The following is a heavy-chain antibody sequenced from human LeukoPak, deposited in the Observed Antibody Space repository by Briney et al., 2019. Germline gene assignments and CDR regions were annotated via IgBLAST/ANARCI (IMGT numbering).Heavy chain of an antibody. D-gene: IGHD6-19*01. J-gene: IGHJ4*02. CDR2: IRSKAYGGTT. Sequence: PGGSLRLSCTASGFTFGDYGMSWVRQAPGKGLEWVGFIRSKAYGGTTEYAASVKGRFIISRDDFKSIAYLQMNCLKTEDTAVYYCTRSSSGWYSDYWGQGTLVTVSS. V-gene: IGHV3-49*04. CDR3: TRSSSGWYSDY. CDR1: GFTFGDYG.